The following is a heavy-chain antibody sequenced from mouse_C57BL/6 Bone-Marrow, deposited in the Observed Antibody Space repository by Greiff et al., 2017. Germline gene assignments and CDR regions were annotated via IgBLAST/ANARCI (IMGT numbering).Heavy chain of an antibody. CDR3: ARATTVVPYAMDY. CDR2: IYPGGGYT. D-gene: IGHD1-1*01. V-gene: IGHV1-63*01. CDR1: GYTFTNYW. Sequence: QVQLQQSGAELVRPGTSVKMSCKASGYTFTNYWLGWAKQRPGHGLEWIGDIYPGGGYTNYNEKFKGKATLTADKSSSTAYMQFSSLTSEDSAIYYCARATTVVPYAMDYWGQGTSVTVSS. J-gene: IGHJ4*01.